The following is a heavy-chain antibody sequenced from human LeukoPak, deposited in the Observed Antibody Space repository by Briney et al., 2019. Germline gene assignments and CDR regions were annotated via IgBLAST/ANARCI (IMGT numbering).Heavy chain of an antibody. CDR3: ARHAPQSYYYDSSGYETVYYFDY. CDR1: GYTFTSHG. CDR2: ISAYNGDT. D-gene: IGHD3-22*01. J-gene: IGHJ4*02. V-gene: IGHV1-18*01. Sequence: GASVKVSCKASGYTFTSHGISWVRQAPGQGLEWMGWISAYNGDTKYAQNLQGRVTLTTYTSTTTAYLELRSLTSDDTAVYYCARHAPQSYYYDSSGYETVYYFDYWGQGTLVTVSS.